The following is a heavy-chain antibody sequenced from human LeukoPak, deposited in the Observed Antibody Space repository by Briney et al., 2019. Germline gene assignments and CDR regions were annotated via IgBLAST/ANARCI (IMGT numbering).Heavy chain of an antibody. Sequence: PGGSLRLSCAASGFTFSTNAMDWVRQAPGKGLEWVSGISGSASGSASTYYADSVKGRFTISRDNSKNTLYLQMNSLRAEDTAVYHCAKDDDNSGYSLDYWGQGTLVTVSS. CDR1: GFTFSTNA. D-gene: IGHD3-22*01. CDR3: AKDDDNSGYSLDY. CDR2: ISGSASGSAST. V-gene: IGHV3-23*01. J-gene: IGHJ4*02.